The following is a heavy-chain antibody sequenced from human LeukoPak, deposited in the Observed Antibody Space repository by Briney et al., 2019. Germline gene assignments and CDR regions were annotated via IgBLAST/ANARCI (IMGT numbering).Heavy chain of an antibody. J-gene: IGHJ3*02. V-gene: IGHV1-8*01. D-gene: IGHD3-22*01. CDR1: GYTFTSYD. CDR2: MNPNSGNT. CDR3: ARDDYDSKVYDI. Sequence: ASVKVSRTASGYTFTSYDINWVRQATGQGLEWMGWMNPNSGNTGYAQKFQGRVTMTRNTSISTAYMELSSLRSEDTAVYYCARDDYDSKVYDIWGQGTMVTVSS.